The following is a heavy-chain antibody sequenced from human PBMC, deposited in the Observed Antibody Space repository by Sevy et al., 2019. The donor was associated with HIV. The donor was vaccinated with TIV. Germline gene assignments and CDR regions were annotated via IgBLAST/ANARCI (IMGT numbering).Heavy chain of an antibody. CDR2: ISYDARNE. V-gene: IGHV3-30*04. CDR1: GLTFSSYA. J-gene: IGHJ3*02. CDR3: ARFPPERAFDI. Sequence: GGSLRLSCAASGLTFSSYAMHWVRQGPGKGLEWVAVISYDARNEDYADSVKGRFTISRDNSKNTLYLQMNSLRAEDTAVYYCARFPPERAFDIWGQGIMVTVSS.